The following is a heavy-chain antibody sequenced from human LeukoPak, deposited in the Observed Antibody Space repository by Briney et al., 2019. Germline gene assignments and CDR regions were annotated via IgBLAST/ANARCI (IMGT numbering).Heavy chain of an antibody. J-gene: IGHJ4*02. CDR2: IWYDGSNK. CDR1: GFTFSSYG. CDR3: AREVIAAGGGYYFDY. D-gene: IGHD6-13*01. Sequence: GGPLRLSCAASGFTFSSYGMHWVRQAPGKGLEWVAVIWYDGSNKYYADSVKGRFTISRDNSKNTLYLQMNSLRAEDTAVYYCAREVIAAGGGYYFDYWGQGTLVTVSS. V-gene: IGHV3-33*01.